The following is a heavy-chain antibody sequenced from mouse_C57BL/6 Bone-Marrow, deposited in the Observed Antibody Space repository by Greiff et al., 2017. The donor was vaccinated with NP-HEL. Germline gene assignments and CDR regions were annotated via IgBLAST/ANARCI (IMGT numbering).Heavy chain of an antibody. D-gene: IGHD1-1*01. J-gene: IGHJ2*01. CDR3: TREDYGSSYDD. CDR2: ISSGGDYI. V-gene: IGHV5-9-1*02. Sequence: EVKLMESGEGLVKPGGSLKLSCAASGFTFSSYAMSWVRQTPEKRLEWVAYISSGGDYIYYADTVKGRFTISRDNARNTLYLQMSSLKSEDTAMYYCTREDYGSSYDDWGQGTTLTVSS. CDR1: GFTFSSYA.